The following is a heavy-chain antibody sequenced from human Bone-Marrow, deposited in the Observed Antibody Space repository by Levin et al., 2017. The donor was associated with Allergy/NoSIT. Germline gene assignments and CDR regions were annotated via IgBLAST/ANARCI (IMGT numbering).Heavy chain of an antibody. D-gene: IGHD2-15*01. CDR2: ISDSGST. J-gene: IGHJ4*02. CDR1: GGSISSGDYY. Sequence: SQTLSLPCTVSGGSISSGDYYWSWIRQPPGKGLEWIGYISDSGSTYYNPSLKSRVTISVDTSKNQFSLKLSSVTAADTAVYYCARETQTSSGWWDDYWGQGTLVTVSS. CDR3: ARETQTSSGWWDDY. V-gene: IGHV4-30-4*01.